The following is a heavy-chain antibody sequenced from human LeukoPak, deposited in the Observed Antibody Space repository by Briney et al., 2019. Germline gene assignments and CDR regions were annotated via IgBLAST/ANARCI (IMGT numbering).Heavy chain of an antibody. V-gene: IGHV3-23*01. D-gene: IGHD3-10*01. CDR1: GFTFSSYA. CDR3: ANAYYYGSGTYQPFDY. J-gene: IGHJ4*02. CDR2: ISSSGGST. Sequence: GGSLRLSCAASGFTFSSYAMSWVRQAPGKGLEWVSAISSSGGSTYYADSVKGRFTISRDNSKNTLYLQMNSLRAEDTAVYYCANAYYYGSGTYQPFDYWGQGTLVTVSS.